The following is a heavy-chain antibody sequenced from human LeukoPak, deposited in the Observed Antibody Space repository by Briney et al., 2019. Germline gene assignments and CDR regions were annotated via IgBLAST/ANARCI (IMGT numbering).Heavy chain of an antibody. J-gene: IGHJ4*02. V-gene: IGHV3-21*01. Sequence: GGSLRLSCAASGFIFSSYWMSWVRQAPGKGLEWVSSISSSSSYIYYADSVKGRFTISRDNAKNSLYLQMNSLRAEDTAVYYCARVIGMLVCDYWGQGTLVTVSS. CDR3: ARVIGMLVCDY. CDR2: ISSSSSYI. D-gene: IGHD6-6*01. CDR1: GFIFSSYW.